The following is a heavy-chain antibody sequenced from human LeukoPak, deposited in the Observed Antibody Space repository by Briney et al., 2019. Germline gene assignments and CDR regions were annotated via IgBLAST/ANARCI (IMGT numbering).Heavy chain of an antibody. D-gene: IGHD2-15*01. Sequence: GGSLRLSCAASGFTFSVHYVDWVRQAPGKGLEWVGRTRNKANSYTTEYAASVKGRFTISRDDSKNSLHLQMNSLKTEDTAVYYCATGGSGAFDIWGQGTMVTVSS. CDR2: TRNKANSYTT. V-gene: IGHV3-72*01. J-gene: IGHJ3*02. CDR1: GFTFSVHY. CDR3: ATGGSGAFDI.